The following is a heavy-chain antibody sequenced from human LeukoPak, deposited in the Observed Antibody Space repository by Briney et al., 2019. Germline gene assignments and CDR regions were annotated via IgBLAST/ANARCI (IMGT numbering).Heavy chain of an antibody. V-gene: IGHV1-69*13. D-gene: IGHD3-3*01. J-gene: IGHJ5*02. CDR2: IIPIFGTA. Sequence: SVKVSCKAPGGTFSSYAISWVRQAPGQGLEWMGGIIPIFGTANYAQKFQGRVTITADESTSTAYMELSSLRSEDTAVYYCARDVTIFGVVGFDPWGQGTLVTVSS. CDR1: GGTFSSYA. CDR3: ARDVTIFGVVGFDP.